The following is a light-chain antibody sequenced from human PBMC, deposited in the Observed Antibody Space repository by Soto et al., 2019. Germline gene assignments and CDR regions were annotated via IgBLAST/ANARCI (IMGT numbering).Light chain of an antibody. CDR2: GNS. CDR1: SSNIGAGYD. Sequence: QSVLTQPPSVSGAPGQRVTISCTGSSSNIGAGYDVHWYQQLPGTAPKLLIYGNSNRPSGVPDRFSGSKSGTSASLAITGHQAEDEADYYCQSYDSSLHVVFGGGTKLTVL. CDR3: QSYDSSLHVV. V-gene: IGLV1-40*01. J-gene: IGLJ2*01.